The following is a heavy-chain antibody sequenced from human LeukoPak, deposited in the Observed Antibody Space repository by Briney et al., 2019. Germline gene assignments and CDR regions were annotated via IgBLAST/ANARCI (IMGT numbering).Heavy chain of an antibody. Sequence: PPGGSLRLSCAASGFTFSSYAMHWVRQAPGKGLEWVAVISYGGSNKYYADSVKGRFTISRDNSKNTLYLQMNSLRAEDTAVYYCARGMDYYDFWSGLFSFDYWGQGTLVTVSS. CDR2: ISYGGSNK. V-gene: IGHV3-30-3*01. CDR1: GFTFSSYA. CDR3: ARGMDYYDFWSGLFSFDY. D-gene: IGHD3-3*01. J-gene: IGHJ4*02.